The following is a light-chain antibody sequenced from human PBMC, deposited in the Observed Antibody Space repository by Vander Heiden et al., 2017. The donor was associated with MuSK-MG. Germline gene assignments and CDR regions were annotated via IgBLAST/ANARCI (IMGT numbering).Light chain of an antibody. Sequence: DLVMTQSPLSLPVTPGESASISCKSSQSLLHSNGYNYLDWYLQKPGQSPQLLIYLASHRASGVPDRFSGSGSDTDFTLEISRVEAEDVGIYYCRQARQIPWTFGQGTKVEIK. V-gene: IGKV2-28*01. CDR3: RQARQIPWT. CDR1: QSLLHSNGYNY. J-gene: IGKJ1*01. CDR2: LAS.